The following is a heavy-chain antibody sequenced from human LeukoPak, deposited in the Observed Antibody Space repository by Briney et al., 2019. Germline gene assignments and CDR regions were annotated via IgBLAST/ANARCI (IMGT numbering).Heavy chain of an antibody. V-gene: IGHV4-34*01. J-gene: IGHJ6*03. CDR3: ARGDEYYYYMDV. CDR2: INHSGST. Sequence: SETLSLTCAVYGGSFSGYYWSWIRQPPGKGLEWIGEINHSGSTNYNPSLKSRVTISVDTSKNQFSLKLSSVTAADTAVYYCARGDEYYYYMDVWGKGTTVTVSS. CDR1: GGSFSGYY.